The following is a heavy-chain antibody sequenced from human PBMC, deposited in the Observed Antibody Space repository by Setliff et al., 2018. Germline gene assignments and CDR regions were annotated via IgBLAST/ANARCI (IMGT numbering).Heavy chain of an antibody. CDR2: ISGSGGST. D-gene: IGHD7-27*01. V-gene: IGHV3-23*01. J-gene: IGHJ4*02. CDR3: AKLGWAYYFDY. CDR1: GFTFSSYA. Sequence: GSLRLSCAASGFTFSSYAITWVRQAPGKGLEWVSMISGSGGSTYYADSVKGRFTISRDNSKNTLYLQMNSLRAEDTAVYYCAKLGWAYYFDYWGQGTLVTVSS.